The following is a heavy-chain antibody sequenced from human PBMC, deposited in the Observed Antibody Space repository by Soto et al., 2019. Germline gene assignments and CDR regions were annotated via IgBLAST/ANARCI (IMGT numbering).Heavy chain of an antibody. CDR1: GFTFSSYA. Sequence: GGSLRLSFAASGFTFSSYAMHWVRQAPGKGLEWVAVISYDGSNKYYADSVKGRFTISRDNSKNTLYLQMNSLRAEDTAVYYCAKDRFYRNYYGSGSYYNYFDYWGQGTLVTVSS. CDR3: AKDRFYRNYYGSGSYYNYFDY. J-gene: IGHJ4*02. D-gene: IGHD3-10*01. CDR2: ISYDGSNK. V-gene: IGHV3-30*04.